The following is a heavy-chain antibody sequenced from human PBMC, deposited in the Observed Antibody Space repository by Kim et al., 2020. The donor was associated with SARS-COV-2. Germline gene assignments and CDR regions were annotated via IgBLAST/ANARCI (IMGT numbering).Heavy chain of an antibody. CDR3: ARRGDY. J-gene: IGHJ4*02. V-gene: IGHV4-39*01. D-gene: IGHD3-16*01. CDR2: IYYDGNT. CDR1: GGSISSRYYY. Sequence: SETLSLTCTVSGGSISSRYYYWGWIRQPPGKGLHWIGSIYYDGNTSYNPSLNSRVTISIDTSRDQFSLTLTSVTAADTAVYYCARRGDYWGQGTLVTVSS.